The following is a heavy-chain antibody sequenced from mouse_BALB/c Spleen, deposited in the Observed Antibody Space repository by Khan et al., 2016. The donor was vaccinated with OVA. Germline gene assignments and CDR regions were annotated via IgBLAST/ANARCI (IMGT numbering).Heavy chain of an antibody. D-gene: IGHD3-1*01. Sequence: QVQLQQSGAELIRPGTSVKISCKASGYTFTNYWLGWVKQRPGHGLEWIGDIYPGGTYTNYNEKFRGKATLTADTSSSTAYMQLSSPTSEDSAVYCCARWATWYFDVWGAGTTVTVSS. CDR2: IYPGGTYT. CDR3: ARWATWYFDV. V-gene: IGHV1-63*02. J-gene: IGHJ1*01. CDR1: GYTFTNYW.